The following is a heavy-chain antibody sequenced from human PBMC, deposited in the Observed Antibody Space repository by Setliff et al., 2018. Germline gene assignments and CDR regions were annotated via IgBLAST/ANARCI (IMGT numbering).Heavy chain of an antibody. D-gene: IGHD5-18*01. CDR1: GYIFTNYY. V-gene: IGHV1-46*01. CDR3: ARGGHIRYDYYYMDV. Sequence: ASVKVSCKTSGYIFTNYYVHWVRQAPGQGLEWMGVMNLGRGSRSYAQRFQGRVTMTSDTSTSTVYMELSSLRSEDTALYYCARGGHIRYDYYYMDVWGKGTTVTVSS. CDR2: MNLGRGSR. J-gene: IGHJ6*03.